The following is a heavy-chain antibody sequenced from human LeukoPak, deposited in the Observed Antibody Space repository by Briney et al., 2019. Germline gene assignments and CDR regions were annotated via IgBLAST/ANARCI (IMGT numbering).Heavy chain of an antibody. J-gene: IGHJ4*02. D-gene: IGHD6-13*01. CDR2: ISYDGSNK. V-gene: IGHV3-30*18. Sequence: GGSLRLSCAASGFTFSSYGMHWVRQAPGKGLEWVAVISYDGSNKYYADSVKGRFTISRDNSKNTLYLQMNSLRAEDTAVYYCAKDRGYSSYYFDYWGQGTLVTVSS. CDR1: GFTFSSYG. CDR3: AKDRGYSSYYFDY.